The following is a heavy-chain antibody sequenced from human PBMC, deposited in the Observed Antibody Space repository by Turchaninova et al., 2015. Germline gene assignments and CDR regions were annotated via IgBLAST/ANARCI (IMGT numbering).Heavy chain of an antibody. CDR2: VALVGST. Sequence: QVQLQESGPGLVKPSETLSLTCAVSGYSISTGYYWGWIRQPPGKGLARSGRVALVGSTSSNPSLKSRVTIAVDTSKNHVSRKLSSVTAADTAVYYCARCGGGFGDCDSWGQGTLVTVSS. CDR1: GYSISTGYY. J-gene: IGHJ5*01. D-gene: IGHD2-21*02. CDR3: ARCGGGFGDCDS. V-gene: IGHV4-38-2*01.